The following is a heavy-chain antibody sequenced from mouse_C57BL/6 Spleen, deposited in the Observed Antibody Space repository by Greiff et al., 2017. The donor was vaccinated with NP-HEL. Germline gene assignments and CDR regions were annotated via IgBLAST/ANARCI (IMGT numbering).Heavy chain of an antibody. J-gene: IGHJ4*01. Sequence: QVQLQQSGPELVKPGASVKISCKASGYAFSSSWMNWVKQRPGKGLEWIGRIYPGDGDTNYNGKFKGKATLTADKSSSKAYMQLSSLTSEDSAVYFCARSWDSCNMDYWGQGTSVTVSS. D-gene: IGHD3-3*01. CDR1: GYAFSSSW. CDR2: IYPGDGDT. CDR3: ARSWDSCNMDY. V-gene: IGHV1-82*01.